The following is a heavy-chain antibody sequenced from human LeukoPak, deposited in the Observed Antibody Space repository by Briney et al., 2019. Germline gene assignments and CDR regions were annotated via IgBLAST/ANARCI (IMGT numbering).Heavy chain of an antibody. CDR3: ARGGLRFLEWLYYFDY. CDR1: GYTFTGYY. Sequence: ASVKVSCKASGYTFTGYYMHWVRQAPGQGLEWMGWINPNSGGTNYAQKFQGRVTMTRDTSISTAYTELSRLRSDDTAVYFCARGGLRFLEWLYYFDYWGQGTLVTVSS. V-gene: IGHV1-2*02. J-gene: IGHJ4*02. CDR2: INPNSGGT. D-gene: IGHD3-3*01.